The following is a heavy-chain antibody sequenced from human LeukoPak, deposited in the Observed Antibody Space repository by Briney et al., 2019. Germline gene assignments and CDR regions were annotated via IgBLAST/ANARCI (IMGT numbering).Heavy chain of an antibody. D-gene: IGHD1-26*01. CDR3: ARDMGELLYYYYYYRDV. J-gene: IGHJ6*03. CDR1: GFTFSSYS. Sequence: GGSLRLSCAASGFTFSSYSMNWVRQAPGKGLEWVSYISSSSSTIYYADSVKGRFTISRDNAKNSLYLQMNSLRAEDTAVYYCARDMGELLYYYYYYRDVWGKGTTVTVSS. V-gene: IGHV3-48*01. CDR2: ISSSSSTI.